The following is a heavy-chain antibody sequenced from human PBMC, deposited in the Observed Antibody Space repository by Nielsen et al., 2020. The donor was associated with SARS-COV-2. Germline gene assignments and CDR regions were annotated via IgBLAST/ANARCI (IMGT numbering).Heavy chain of an antibody. CDR2: IIPTFGTA. D-gene: IGHD4-23*01. V-gene: IGHV1-69*13. CDR1: GGTFSSYA. Sequence: SVKVSCKASGGTFSSYAISWVRQAPGQGLEWMGGIIPTFGTANYAQKFQGRVTITADESTSTAYMELSSLRSEDTAVYYCARLDYGGNPGDYYYYGMDVWGQGTTVTVSS. CDR3: ARLDYGGNPGDYYYYGMDV. J-gene: IGHJ6*02.